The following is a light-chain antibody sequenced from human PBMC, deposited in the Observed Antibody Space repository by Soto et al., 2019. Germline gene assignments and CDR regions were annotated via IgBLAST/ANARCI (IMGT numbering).Light chain of an antibody. V-gene: IGKV1-9*01. CDR3: QQLNNYPST. Sequence: IHLTQSPCSLSASLGDRVTITCRASQDISSYLGWYQQKPGKAPKLLIYAASTLQSGVPSRFSGSGSGTDFTLTINSLQPEDFATYFCQQLNNYPSTFGGGTKVEIK. CDR1: QDISSY. J-gene: IGKJ4*01. CDR2: AAS.